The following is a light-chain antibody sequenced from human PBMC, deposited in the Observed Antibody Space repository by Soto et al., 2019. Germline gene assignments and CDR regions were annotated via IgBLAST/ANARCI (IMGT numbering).Light chain of an antibody. CDR3: AAWDDSLSGHYV. CDR1: SSNIGSNY. V-gene: IGLV1-47*02. CDR2: SNN. Sequence: QSVLTQPPSASGTPGQRVTISCSGSSSNIGSNYVYWYQQLPGTAPKLLIYSNNQRPSGVPDRFSGSKSGTSASLAISGLRSEDVADYYCAAWDDSLSGHYVFGTGTKVTVL. J-gene: IGLJ1*01.